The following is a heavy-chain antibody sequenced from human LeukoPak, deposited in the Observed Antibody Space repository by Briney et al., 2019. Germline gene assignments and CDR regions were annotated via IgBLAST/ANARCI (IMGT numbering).Heavy chain of an antibody. Sequence: PGGSLRLSCAASGFIFSNYWMYWVRQAPGRGLVRVSHINSDGSSTTYADSVKGRFTVSRDNAKNMLYLEMNSLSAEDTAVYYCARVGSNCGGDCYPYAFDVWAKGQWSPSLQ. CDR2: INSDGSST. CDR1: GFIFSNYW. CDR3: ARVGSNCGGDCYPYAFDV. D-gene: IGHD2-21*02. V-gene: IGHV3-74*01. J-gene: IGHJ3*01.